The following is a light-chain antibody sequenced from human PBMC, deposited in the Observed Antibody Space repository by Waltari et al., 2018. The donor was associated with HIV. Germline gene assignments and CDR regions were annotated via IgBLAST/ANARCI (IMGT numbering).Light chain of an antibody. CDR1: TSNIGNNY. V-gene: IGLV1-51*01. CDR3: GTWDSSLSSVV. CDR2: DNY. J-gene: IGLJ3*02. Sequence: QSVLTQPPSMSAASGQKVTISCSVGTSNIGNNYVSWYQQIPGAAPKLLIYDNYKRPSGIPDRFSGSKSGTSGTLGITGLQSGDEADYYCGTWDSSLSSVVFGVGTKLTVL.